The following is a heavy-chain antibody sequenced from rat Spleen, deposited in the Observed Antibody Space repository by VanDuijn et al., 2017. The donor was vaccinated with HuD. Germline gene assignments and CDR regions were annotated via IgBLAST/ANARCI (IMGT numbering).Heavy chain of an antibody. D-gene: IGHD1-2*01. Sequence: EVQVVESGGGLVQPGRSLKFSCTASGFNFSNYGMAWVCQAPTKGLEWVAAISYDGSSTYYRDSVKGRFTISRDNAKSTLNLQMDSLRSEDTATYYCARRGTAIPYNWFDYWGQGILVTVSS. CDR1: GFNFSNYG. CDR3: ARRGTAIPYNWFDY. CDR2: ISYDGSST. V-gene: IGHV5-29*01. J-gene: IGHJ3*01.